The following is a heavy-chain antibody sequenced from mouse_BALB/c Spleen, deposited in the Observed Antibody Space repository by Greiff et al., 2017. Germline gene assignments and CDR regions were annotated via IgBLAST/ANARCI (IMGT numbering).Heavy chain of an antibody. D-gene: IGHD1-1*01. CDR3: AGIVAEDAMDY. CDR2: ISYSGST. V-gene: IGHV3-2*02. Sequence: DVQLQESGPGLVKPSQSLSLTCTVTGYSITSDYAWNWIRQFPGNKLEWMGYISYSGSTSYNPSLKSRISITRDTSKNQFFLQLNSVTTEDTATYYCAGIVAEDAMDYWGQGTSVTVSS. CDR1: GYSITSDYA. J-gene: IGHJ4*01.